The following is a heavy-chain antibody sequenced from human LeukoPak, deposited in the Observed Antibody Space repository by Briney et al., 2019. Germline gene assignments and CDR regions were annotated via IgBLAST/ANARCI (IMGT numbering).Heavy chain of an antibody. D-gene: IGHD2-2*01. CDR1: GGSFSGYY. CDR2: INHSGST. J-gene: IGHJ5*02. V-gene: IGHV4-34*01. CDR3: ARRRCSSTSCYAYRVVVNWFDP. Sequence: SETLSLTCAVYGGSFSGYYWSWIRQPPGKGLEWIGEINHSGSTNYNPSLKSRVTISVDTSKNQFSLKLSSVTAADTAVYYCARRRCSSTSCYAYRVVVNWFDPWGQGTLVTVSS.